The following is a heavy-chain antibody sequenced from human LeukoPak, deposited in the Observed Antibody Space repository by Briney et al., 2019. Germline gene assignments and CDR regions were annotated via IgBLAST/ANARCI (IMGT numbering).Heavy chain of an antibody. D-gene: IGHD3-10*01. J-gene: IGHJ4*02. CDR2: ISSSSSTI. CDR1: GFTFSSYG. V-gene: IGHV3-48*04. CDR3: TTDREGYYYGSGSYYIFDY. Sequence: GGSLRLSCAASGFTFSSYGMHWVRQAPGKGLEWLSYISSSSSTIYYADSVKGRFTISRDNAKNSLFLQMNSLKTEDTAVYYCTTDREGYYYGSGSYYIFDYWGQGTLVTVSS.